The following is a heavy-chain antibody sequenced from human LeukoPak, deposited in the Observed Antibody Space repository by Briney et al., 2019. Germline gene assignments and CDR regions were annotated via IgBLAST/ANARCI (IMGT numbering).Heavy chain of an antibody. CDR2: ISSSGSTI. J-gene: IGHJ5*02. CDR1: GFTFSTYE. V-gene: IGHV3-48*03. D-gene: IGHD3-9*01. CDR3: ARDRLRYFGPMRFDP. Sequence: QPGGPLRLSCAASGFTFSTYEMNWVRQAPGKGLEWVSYISSSGSTIYYADSVKGRFTISRDNAKNSLYLQMNRLRAEDTAVYYCARDRLRYFGPMRFDPWGQGTLVTVSS.